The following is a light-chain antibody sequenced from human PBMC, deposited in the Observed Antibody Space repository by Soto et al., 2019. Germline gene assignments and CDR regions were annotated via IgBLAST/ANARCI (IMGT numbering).Light chain of an antibody. J-gene: IGLJ1*01. CDR3: QSYDSSHV. CDR2: GNS. V-gene: IGLV1-40*01. Sequence: QSVLTQPPSVSGAPGQRVTISCTGSSSNIGAGYDVHWYQQLPGTAPKLLIYGNSNRPSGVPDRFSGSKSGNSASLAITGLQAEDEADYYCQSYDSSHVFGTGTKVTVL. CDR1: SSNIGAGYD.